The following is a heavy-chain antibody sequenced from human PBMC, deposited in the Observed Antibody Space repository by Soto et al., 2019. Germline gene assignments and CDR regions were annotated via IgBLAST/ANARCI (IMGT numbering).Heavy chain of an antibody. J-gene: IGHJ5*02. D-gene: IGHD4-17*01. CDR1: GGSISSGGYY. V-gene: IGHV4-31*03. CDR3: ASERPLFDYGVQYRVVDP. Sequence: SETLSLTCTVSGGSISSGGYYWSWIRQHPGKGLEWIGYIYYSGSTYYNPSLKSRVTISVDTSKNQFSLKLSSVTAADTAVYYCASERPLFDYGVQYRVVDPWGQGTLVTVSS. CDR2: IYYSGST.